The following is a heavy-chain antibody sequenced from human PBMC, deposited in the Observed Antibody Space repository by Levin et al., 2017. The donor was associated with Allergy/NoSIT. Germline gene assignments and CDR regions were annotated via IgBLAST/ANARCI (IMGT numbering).Heavy chain of an antibody. V-gene: IGHV5-51*01. CDR2: VYPGDSDT. CDR3: ARVSHSNGWYPHGNSFDK. Sequence: GESLKISCKTSGYIFTNYWIGWVRQTPGKGLEWVGIVYPGDSDTRYSPSFQGQITISADKSNTTTSLQWTSLQASDSARYFCARVSHSNGWYPHGNSFDKWGQGTLVTVSS. J-gene: IGHJ4*02. D-gene: IGHD6-13*01. CDR1: GYIFTNYW.